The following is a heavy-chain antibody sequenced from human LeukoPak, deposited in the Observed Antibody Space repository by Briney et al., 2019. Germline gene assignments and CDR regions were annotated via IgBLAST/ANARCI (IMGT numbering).Heavy chain of an antibody. CDR2: IIPIFGTA. CDR1: GGTFSSYA. CDR3: ARPLSGYYSY. V-gene: IGHV1-69*13. J-gene: IGHJ4*02. D-gene: IGHD3-22*01. Sequence: ASVKVSCTASGGTFSSYAISWVRQAPGQGLEWMGGIIPIFGTANYAQKFQGRVTITADEPTSTAYMELSGLRSEDTAVYYCARPLSGYYSYWGQGTLVTVSS.